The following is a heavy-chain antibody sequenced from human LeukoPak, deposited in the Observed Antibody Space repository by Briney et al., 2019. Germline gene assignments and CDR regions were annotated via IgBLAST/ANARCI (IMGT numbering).Heavy chain of an antibody. Sequence: SETLSLTCTVSGGSISSYSWSWMRQPAGKGLYWIGRIYPRESPNYNPSLKSRVIMSVDKSKNQFSLKLRSVTAADTAVYYCARERPYYYGSGYGMDVWGQGTTVTVSS. D-gene: IGHD3-10*01. CDR1: GGSISSYS. J-gene: IGHJ6*02. CDR3: ARERPYYYGSGYGMDV. CDR2: IYPRESP. V-gene: IGHV4-4*07.